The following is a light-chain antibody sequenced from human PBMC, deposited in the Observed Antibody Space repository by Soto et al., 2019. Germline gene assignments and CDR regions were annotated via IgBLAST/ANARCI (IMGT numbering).Light chain of an antibody. V-gene: IGKV3-20*01. CDR1: QSVGSSY. Sequence: EIVLTQSPGTLSLSPGESTTLSCRASQSVGSSYLAWYQHKPGQAPRLLIYGASSRATGIPDRFSGSGSGTDFTLTISRLEPEDFAVYYCQQYGSSPITFGQETRLEI. CDR2: GAS. CDR3: QQYGSSPIT. J-gene: IGKJ5*01.